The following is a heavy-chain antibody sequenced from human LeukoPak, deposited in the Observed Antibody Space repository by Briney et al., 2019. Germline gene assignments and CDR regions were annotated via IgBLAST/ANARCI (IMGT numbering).Heavy chain of an antibody. J-gene: IGHJ5*01. CDR2: ISGSGGST. CDR1: GFTFSSYA. CDR3: AKDRHAPGRYCSSTSCFPFDS. Sequence: GGSLRLSCAASGFTFSSYAMSWVRQAPGKGLEWVSGISGSGGSTYYADSVKGRFTISRDNSKNTLYLQMNSLRAEDTAVYYCAKDRHAPGRYCSSTSCFPFDSWGQGTLVTVSS. D-gene: IGHD2-2*01. V-gene: IGHV3-23*01.